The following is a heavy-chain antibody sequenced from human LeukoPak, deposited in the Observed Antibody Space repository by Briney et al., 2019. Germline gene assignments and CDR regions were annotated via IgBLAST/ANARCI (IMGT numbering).Heavy chain of an antibody. V-gene: IGHV3-30-3*01. CDR2: ISYDGSNE. D-gene: IGHD2-2*01. Sequence: GGSLRLSCAASGFTFRSYAMHWVRQGPGKGLEWVAVISYDGSNEDYTDSVKGRFIISRDDSKNTMSLQMNSLRVDDTAVYYCAKGLYCSSTSCYRPPFDYWGQGTLVTVSS. CDR1: GFTFRSYA. J-gene: IGHJ4*02. CDR3: AKGLYCSSTSCYRPPFDY.